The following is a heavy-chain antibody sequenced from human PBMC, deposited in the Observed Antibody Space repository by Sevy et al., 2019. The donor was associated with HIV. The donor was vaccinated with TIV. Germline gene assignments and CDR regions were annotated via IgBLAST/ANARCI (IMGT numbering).Heavy chain of an antibody. Sequence: GGSLRLSCAASGFTFSSYAMSWVRQAPGKGLEWVSAISGSGGSTYYADSVKGRFTISRDNSKNTLYLQMNSLRAEDTAVYYCAREGWPGIAAAGRYFDYWGQGTLVTVSS. J-gene: IGHJ4*02. CDR3: AREGWPGIAAAGRYFDY. D-gene: IGHD6-13*01. V-gene: IGHV3-23*01. CDR2: ISGSGGST. CDR1: GFTFSSYA.